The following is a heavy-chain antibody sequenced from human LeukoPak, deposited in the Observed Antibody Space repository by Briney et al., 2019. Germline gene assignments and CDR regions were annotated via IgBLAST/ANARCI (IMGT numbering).Heavy chain of an antibody. CDR1: GFTFSYHW. Sequence: GGSLRLSCAASGFTFSYHWMTWVRQAPGKGLEWVSAISGSGGSTYYADSVKGRFTISRDNSKNTLYLQMNSLRAEDTAVYYCAKVYQLYYYDSSGPIDYWGQGTLVTVSS. CDR2: ISGSGGST. CDR3: AKVYQLYYYDSSGPIDY. J-gene: IGHJ4*02. D-gene: IGHD3-22*01. V-gene: IGHV3-23*01.